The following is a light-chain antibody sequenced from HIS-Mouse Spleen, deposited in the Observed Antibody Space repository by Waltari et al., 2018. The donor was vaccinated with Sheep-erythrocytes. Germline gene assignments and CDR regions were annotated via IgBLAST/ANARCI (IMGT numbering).Light chain of an antibody. CDR1: KLGDKY. V-gene: IGLV3-1*01. Sequence: SYELTQPPSVSVSPGQTASITCSGDKLGDKYACWYQQKPGQSPVLVIYQDSKRPSGIPGRFSASNSGNTATLTISGTQAMDEADCYCQAWDSSTAVFGGGTKLTVL. CDR2: QDS. J-gene: IGLJ2*01. CDR3: QAWDSSTAV.